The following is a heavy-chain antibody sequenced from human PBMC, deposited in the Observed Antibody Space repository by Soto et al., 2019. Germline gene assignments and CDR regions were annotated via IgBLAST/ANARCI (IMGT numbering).Heavy chain of an antibody. CDR2: ITPLFGKA. Sequence: QVQPVQSGAEVKKPGSSVTVSCKPPGDTFSSYPINWVRQAPGHGPEWMGRITPLFGKANYAPKFQGRATITADESTTTAFMELSSLKSEDTAVYYCARDYYDDNGFYSGALHVWGQGTMVTVSP. V-gene: IGHV1-69*01. J-gene: IGHJ3*01. CDR3: ARDYYDDNGFYSGALHV. CDR1: GDTFSSYP. D-gene: IGHD3-22*01.